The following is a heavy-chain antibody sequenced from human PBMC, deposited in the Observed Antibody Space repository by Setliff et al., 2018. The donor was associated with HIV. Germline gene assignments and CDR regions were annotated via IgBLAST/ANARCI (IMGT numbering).Heavy chain of an antibody. Sequence: ASVKVSCKASGYSFSSYGISWVRQAPGQGLEWMAWNSGYNGNTQYAQKFRGRVTMTAETSTSTASMELRSLRSDDTAVYYCARDSCGWPEHDINGNFDHWGQGTVVTVSS. CDR2: NSGYNGNT. D-gene: IGHD6-19*01. V-gene: IGHV1-18*01. CDR1: GYSFSSYG. CDR3: ARDSCGWPEHDINGNFDH. J-gene: IGHJ4*02.